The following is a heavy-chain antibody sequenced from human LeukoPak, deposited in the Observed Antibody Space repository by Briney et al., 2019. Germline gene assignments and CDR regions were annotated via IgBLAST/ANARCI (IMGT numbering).Heavy chain of an antibody. Sequence: ASVKVSCKASGYTFTGYYMHWVRQAPGQGLEWMGWINPNSGGTNYAQKFQGRVTMTRDTSISTAYMELSSLRSEDTAVYYCARSHESSSWYVFCYWGQGTLVTVSS. CDR1: GYTFTGYY. V-gene: IGHV1-2*02. J-gene: IGHJ4*02. CDR2: INPNSGGT. D-gene: IGHD6-13*01. CDR3: ARSHESSSWYVFCY.